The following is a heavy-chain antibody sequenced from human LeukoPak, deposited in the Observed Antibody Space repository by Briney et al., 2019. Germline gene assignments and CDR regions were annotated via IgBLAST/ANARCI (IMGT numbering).Heavy chain of an antibody. CDR2: ISYDGSNK. D-gene: IGHD3-10*01. J-gene: IGHJ4*02. CDR3: AKAGYYGSGSYYNYFYFDY. CDR1: GFTFSSYG. Sequence: GGSLRLSCAASGFTFSSYGMHWVRQAPGKGLEWVAVISYDGSNKYYADSVKGRFTISRDNSKNTLYLQMNSLRAEDTAVYYCAKAGYYGSGSYYNYFYFDYWGQGTLVTVSS. V-gene: IGHV3-30*18.